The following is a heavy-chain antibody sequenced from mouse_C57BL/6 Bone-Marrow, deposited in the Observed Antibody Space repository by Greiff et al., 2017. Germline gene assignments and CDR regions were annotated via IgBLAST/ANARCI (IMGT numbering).Heavy chain of an antibody. V-gene: IGHV1-50*01. Sequence: VQLQQPGAELVKPGASVKLSCKASGYTFTSYWMQWVKQRPGQGLEWIGEIDPSDSYNNYTQKFKGKATWTVDTSSSTAYMQLSSLTSEDSAVYYCARWANWVYWYFDVWGTGTTVTGSS. CDR1: GYTFTSYW. CDR3: ARWANWVYWYFDV. D-gene: IGHD4-1*01. CDR2: IDPSDSYN. J-gene: IGHJ1*03.